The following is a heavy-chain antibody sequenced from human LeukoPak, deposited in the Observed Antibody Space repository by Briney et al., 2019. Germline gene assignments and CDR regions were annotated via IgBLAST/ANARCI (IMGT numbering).Heavy chain of an antibody. D-gene: IGHD3-10*01. CDR1: GYTFTSYD. CDR3: ARVNMVRGVIIDYYYYYGMDV. J-gene: IGHJ6*02. Sequence: ASVTVSCKASGYTFTSYDIKWVRQAAGQGLEWMGSMNPNSGNTGYAQKFQGRVTMTRNTSISTAYMELSSLRSEDTAVYYCARVNMVRGVIIDYYYYYGMDVWGQGTTVTVSS. CDR2: MNPNSGNT. V-gene: IGHV1-8*01.